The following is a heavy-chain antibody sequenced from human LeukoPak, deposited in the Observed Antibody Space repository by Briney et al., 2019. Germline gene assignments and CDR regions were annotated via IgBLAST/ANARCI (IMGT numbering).Heavy chain of an antibody. Sequence: GGSLRLSCAASGFTFSRYWMHWVRQAPGKGLVWVSCINGDGGRTNYADSVKGRFTISRDNAKNTLYLQMNRLRADDTAVYYCARMTAPAFDIWGQGTMVTVSS. J-gene: IGHJ3*02. CDR2: INGDGGRT. CDR1: GFTFSRYW. CDR3: ARMTAPAFDI. V-gene: IGHV3-74*01. D-gene: IGHD2-21*02.